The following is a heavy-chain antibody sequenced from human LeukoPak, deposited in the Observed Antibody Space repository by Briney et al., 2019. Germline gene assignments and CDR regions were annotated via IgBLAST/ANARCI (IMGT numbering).Heavy chain of an antibody. Sequence: GASVKVSCKAAGGTFSSYAISWVRQAPGQGLEWMGGIIPILGIANYAQKFQGRVTITTDESTSTAYMELSSLRSEDTAVYYCAREGDYYDSSGFNWFDPWGQGTLVTVSS. CDR1: GGTFSSYA. CDR3: AREGDYYDSSGFNWFDP. CDR2: IIPILGIA. D-gene: IGHD3-22*01. V-gene: IGHV1-69*05. J-gene: IGHJ5*02.